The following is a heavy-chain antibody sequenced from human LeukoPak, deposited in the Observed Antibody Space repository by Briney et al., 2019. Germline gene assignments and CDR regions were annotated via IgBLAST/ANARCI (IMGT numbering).Heavy chain of an antibody. Sequence: PSETLSLTCTVSGGSISSYYWSWIRQPPGKGLEWIGYIYYSGSTNYNPSLKSRVTISVGTSKNQFSLKLRSVTAADTAVYFCAREASRAGTYYFDYWGQGTLLTVSS. V-gene: IGHV4-59*01. CDR1: GGSISSYY. CDR3: AREASRAGTYYFDY. J-gene: IGHJ4*02. D-gene: IGHD3-10*01. CDR2: IYYSGST.